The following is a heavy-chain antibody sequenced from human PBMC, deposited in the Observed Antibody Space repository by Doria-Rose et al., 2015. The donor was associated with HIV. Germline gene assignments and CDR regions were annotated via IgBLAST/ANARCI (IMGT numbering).Heavy chain of an antibody. D-gene: IGHD3-10*01. Sequence: VQLVESGGGLVRPGGSLRLSCATSGFTFSSHRINWVRQAPGQGLEWVSYISSTSAYINYADSVRGRFTISRDNARNSLYLQMDSLRTEDTAIYYCATGVTLDYWGQGTLVTVSS. V-gene: IGHV3-21*01. CDR1: GFTFSSHR. CDR2: ISSTSAYI. J-gene: IGHJ4*02. CDR3: ATGVTLDY.